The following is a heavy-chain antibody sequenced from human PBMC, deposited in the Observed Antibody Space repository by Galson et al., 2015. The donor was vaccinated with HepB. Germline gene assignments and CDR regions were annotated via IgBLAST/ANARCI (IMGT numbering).Heavy chain of an antibody. CDR2: ISYDGSNK. Sequence: SLRLSCAASGFTFSSYGMHWVRQAPGKGLEWVAVISYDGSNKYYADSVKGRFTISRDNSKNTLYLQMNSLRAEDTAVYYCAKDFSQKDSSGYYYVSGGMDVWGQGTTVTVSS. D-gene: IGHD3-22*01. CDR3: AKDFSQKDSSGYYYVSGGMDV. CDR1: GFTFSSYG. J-gene: IGHJ6*02. V-gene: IGHV3-30*18.